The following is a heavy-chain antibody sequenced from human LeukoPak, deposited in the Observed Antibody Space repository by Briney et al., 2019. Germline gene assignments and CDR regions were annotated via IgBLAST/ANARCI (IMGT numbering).Heavy chain of an antibody. Sequence: GGSLRLSCAASGFTFSSYAMSWVRQAPGKGLEWVSAICGGGGSTYYADSVKGRFTISRDNSKNTLYLQMNSLRAEDTAVYYCAKAGIFGVVITYFDYWGQGTLVTVSS. CDR3: AKAGIFGVVITYFDY. D-gene: IGHD3-3*01. CDR1: GFTFSSYA. V-gene: IGHV3-23*01. CDR2: ICGGGGST. J-gene: IGHJ4*02.